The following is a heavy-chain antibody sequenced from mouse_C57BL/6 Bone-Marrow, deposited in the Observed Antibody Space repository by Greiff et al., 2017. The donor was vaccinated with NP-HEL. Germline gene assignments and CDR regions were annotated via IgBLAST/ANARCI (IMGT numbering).Heavy chain of an antibody. CDR1: GFTFSDYY. D-gene: IGHD2-4*01. J-gene: IGHJ3*01. CDR3: ARQGQDYDWFAY. CDR2: ISNGGGST. Sequence: EVKLQESGGGLVQPGGSLKLSCAASGFTFSDYYMYWVRQTPEKRLEWVAYISNGGGSTYYQDTVKGRFTISRDNAKNTLYLQMSRLKSEDTAMYYCARQGQDYDWFAYWGQGTLVTVSA. V-gene: IGHV5-12*01.